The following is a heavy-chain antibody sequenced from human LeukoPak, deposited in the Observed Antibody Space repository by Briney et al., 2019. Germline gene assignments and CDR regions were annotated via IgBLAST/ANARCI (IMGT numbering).Heavy chain of an antibody. J-gene: IGHJ5*02. D-gene: IGHD2-2*01. CDR1: GFTFSSYA. CDR3: ARDQYQLPIFNWFDP. CDR2: ISGSGGST. V-gene: IGHV3-23*01. Sequence: PGGSLRLSCAASGFTFSSYAMSWVRQAPGKGLEWVSAISGSGGSTYYADSVKGRFTISRDNSKNTLYLQMNSLRAEDTAVYYCARDQYQLPIFNWFDPWGQGTLVTVSS.